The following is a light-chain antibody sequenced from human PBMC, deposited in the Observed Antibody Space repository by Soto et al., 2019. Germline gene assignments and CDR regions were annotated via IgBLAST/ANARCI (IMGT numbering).Light chain of an antibody. CDR3: QTWGTGIVV. CDR1: SGHSTYA. CDR2: LNSDGSH. J-gene: IGLJ2*01. Sequence: QLVLTQSPSASASLGASVKLTCTLSSGHSTYAIAWHQQQPEKGPRYLMKLNSDGSHSKGDGIPDRFSGSSSGAEYYLSISSLQSEDEADYYCQTWGTGIVVFGGGTKVTVL. V-gene: IGLV4-69*01.